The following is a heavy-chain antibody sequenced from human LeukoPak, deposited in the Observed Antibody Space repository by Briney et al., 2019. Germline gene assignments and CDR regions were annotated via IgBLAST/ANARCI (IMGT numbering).Heavy chain of an antibody. CDR3: ARFRRGLLDAFDI. CDR1: GFTFSNAW. Sequence: GGSLRLSCAASGFTFSNAWMSWVRQAPGKGLEWVGRIKSKTDGGTTDYAAPVNGRFTISRDNSKNTLYLQMNSLRAEDTAVYYCARFRRGLLDAFDIWGQGTMVTVSS. V-gene: IGHV3-15*01. D-gene: IGHD1-26*01. CDR2: IKSKTDGGTT. J-gene: IGHJ3*02.